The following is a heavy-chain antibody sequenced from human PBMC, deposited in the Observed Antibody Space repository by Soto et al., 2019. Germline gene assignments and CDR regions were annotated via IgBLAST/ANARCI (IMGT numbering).Heavy chain of an antibody. V-gene: IGHV3-48*03. CDR2: ISSSGSSV. J-gene: IGHJ4*02. CDR3: VRFCTTTLCNGVATRTFDY. Sequence: EVQLVESGGALVQPGGSLRLSCAASRFTFSTYEMNWVRQAPGKGLEWVSYISSSGSSVYYADSVKGRFTISRDNSRNSLYLQKNSLRGGDTALYYCVRFCTTTLCNGVATRTFDYWGQGTLVTVSS. D-gene: IGHD5-12*01. CDR1: RFTFSTYE.